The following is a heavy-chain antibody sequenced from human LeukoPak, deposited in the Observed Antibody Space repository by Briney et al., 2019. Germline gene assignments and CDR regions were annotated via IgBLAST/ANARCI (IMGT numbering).Heavy chain of an antibody. V-gene: IGHV4-4*02. CDR3: ARDRGSLRYYFDY. D-gene: IGHD1-26*01. CDR2: IEHTGST. CDR1: GVSITSNSW. Sequence: SETLSLTCAVSGVSITSNSWWNWVRQPPGKGLEWIGEIEHTGSTNYNPSLKTRVTISVDKSKDQFSLQLNSVTPEDTAVYYCARDRGSLRYYFDYWGQGTLVTVSS. J-gene: IGHJ4*02.